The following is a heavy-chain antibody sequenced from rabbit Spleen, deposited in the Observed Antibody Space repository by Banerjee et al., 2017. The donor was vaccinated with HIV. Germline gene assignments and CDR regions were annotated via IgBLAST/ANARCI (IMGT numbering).Heavy chain of an antibody. CDR2: IYTSGGG. CDR3: ARGSYGGGWGPTYFNL. D-gene: IGHD4-1*01. V-gene: IGHV1S45*01. J-gene: IGHJ4*01. Sequence: QEQLVESGGGLVQPEGSLTLTCTASGFSFSSSFYMCWVRQAPGKGLEWIGCIYTSGGGYYASWAKGRFTISKTSSTTVTLQMTSLTAADTAAYFCARGSYGGGWGPTYFNLWGPGTLVTVS. CDR1: GFSFSSSFY.